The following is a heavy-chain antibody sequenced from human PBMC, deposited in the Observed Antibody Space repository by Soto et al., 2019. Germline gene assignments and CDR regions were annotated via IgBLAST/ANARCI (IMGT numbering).Heavy chain of an antibody. CDR2: IYYSGST. CDR1: GGSISSGGYY. D-gene: IGHD5-18*01. J-gene: IGHJ4*02. V-gene: IGHV4-31*03. CDR3: ARLLEERGYSYGPAFDY. Sequence: SETLSLTCTVSGGSISSGGYYWSWIRQHPGKGLEWIGYIYYSGSTYYNPSLKSRVTISVDTSKNQFSLKLSSVTAADTAVYYCARLLEERGYSYGPAFDYWGQGTLVNVSS.